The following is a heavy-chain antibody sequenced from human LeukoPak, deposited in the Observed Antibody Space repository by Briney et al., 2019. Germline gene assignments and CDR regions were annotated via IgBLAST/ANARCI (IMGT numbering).Heavy chain of an antibody. Sequence: SETLSLTCTVSGGSISSYYWNWIRQPPGKGLEWIGYIYYSGSTNYNPSLKSRVTISVDTSKNQFSLRLSSVTAADTAVYYCAKFGDIFTGYPYYFDYWGQGTLVTVSS. D-gene: IGHD3-9*01. CDR2: IYYSGST. CDR1: GGSISSYY. J-gene: IGHJ4*02. V-gene: IGHV4-59*01. CDR3: AKFGDIFTGYPYYFDY.